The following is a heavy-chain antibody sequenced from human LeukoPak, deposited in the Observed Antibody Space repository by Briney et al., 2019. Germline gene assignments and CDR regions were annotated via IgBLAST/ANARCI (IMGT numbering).Heavy chain of an antibody. J-gene: IGHJ4*02. CDR1: GGSISSYY. D-gene: IGHD3-10*01. Sequence: PSETLSLTCTVSGGSISSYYWSWIRQPPGKGLEWIGYIYYSGSTNYNPSLKSRVTISVDTSKNQFSLKLSSVTAADTAVYYCARGEYDSGSKYDYWGQGTLVTVST. V-gene: IGHV4-59*01. CDR2: IYYSGST. CDR3: ARGEYDSGSKYDY.